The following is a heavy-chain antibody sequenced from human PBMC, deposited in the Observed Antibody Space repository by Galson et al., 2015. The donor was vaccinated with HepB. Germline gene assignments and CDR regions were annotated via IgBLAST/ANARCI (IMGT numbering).Heavy chain of an antibody. CDR1: GGTFSSYA. CDR2: IIPIFGTA. J-gene: IGHJ6*02. D-gene: IGHD1-26*01. Sequence: SVKVSCKASGGTFSSYAISWVRQAPGQGLEWMGGIIPIFGTANYAQKFQGRVTITADESTSTAYMELSSLRSEDTAVYYCARDRHGGSYYELYYYGMDVWGQGTTVTVSS. CDR3: ARDRHGGSYYELYYYGMDV. V-gene: IGHV1-69*13.